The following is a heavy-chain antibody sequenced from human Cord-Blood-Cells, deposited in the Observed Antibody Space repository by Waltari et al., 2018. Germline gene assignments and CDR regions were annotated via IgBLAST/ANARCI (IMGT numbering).Heavy chain of an antibody. Sequence: QVQLVQSGAEVKKPGASVKVSCKASGYTFPGYYMHWVRQAPGQGLEWMGWINPNSGGTNYAQKFQGWVTMTRDTSISTAYMELSRLRSDDTAVYYCARGGDLRFLEWLLPDYWGQGTLVTVSS. CDR3: ARGGDLRFLEWLLPDY. D-gene: IGHD3-3*01. CDR2: INPNSGGT. V-gene: IGHV1-2*04. CDR1: GYTFPGYY. J-gene: IGHJ4*02.